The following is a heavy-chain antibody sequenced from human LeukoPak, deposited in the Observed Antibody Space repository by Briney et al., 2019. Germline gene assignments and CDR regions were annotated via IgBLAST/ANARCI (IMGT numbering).Heavy chain of an antibody. CDR2: ISAYNGNT. V-gene: IGHV1-18*01. J-gene: IGHJ4*02. D-gene: IGHD6-19*01. CDR1: VYTFTDYG. CDR3: ARDTFSRATVAGTGDY. Sequence: ASVKVSCKASVYTFTDYGISWVRQAPGQGFECMGWISAYNGNTNYGQKVQGRVTMTTDTSTSTAYMELRSLTSDDTAVYYCARDTFSRATVAGTGDYWGQGTLVIVSS.